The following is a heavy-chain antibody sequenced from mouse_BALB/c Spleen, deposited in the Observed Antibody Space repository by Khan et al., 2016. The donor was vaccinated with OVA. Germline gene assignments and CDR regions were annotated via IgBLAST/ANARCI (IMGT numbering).Heavy chain of an antibody. Sequence: QVQLQQPGAELMKPGASVKISCKATGYTFSSYWIEWVKQRPGHGLEWIGEILPGSGRNNYNEKFKGKATFTADTSSNTAYMQLSNLTSDDSAFYYCARGNYYGSSSWFGYWGQGTLVTVSA. CDR3: ARGNYYGSSSWFGY. D-gene: IGHD1-1*01. J-gene: IGHJ3*01. CDR2: ILPGSGRN. V-gene: IGHV1-9*01. CDR1: GYTFSSYW.